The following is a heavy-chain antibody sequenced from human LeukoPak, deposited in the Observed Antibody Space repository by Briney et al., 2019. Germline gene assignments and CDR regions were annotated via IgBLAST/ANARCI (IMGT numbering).Heavy chain of an antibody. CDR2: INWDGVST. J-gene: IGHJ4*02. V-gene: IGHV3-20*01. D-gene: IGHD6-19*01. CDR1: GFTFDDYG. CDR3: ARGWEEHSSGWYWRAFDY. Sequence: GGSLRLSCEASGFTFDDYGMNWVRQVPGKGLEWVSSINWDGVSTGYAGSLKGRFTISRDNAKNSLYLQMNGLRPEDTAFYHCARGWEEHSSGWYWRAFDYWGQGTLVTVSS.